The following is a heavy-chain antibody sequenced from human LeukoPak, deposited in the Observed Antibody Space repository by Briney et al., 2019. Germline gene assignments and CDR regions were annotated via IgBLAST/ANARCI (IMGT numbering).Heavy chain of an antibody. Sequence: PGGSLRLSCAASGFTFSSYWMSWVRQAPGKGLEWVANIKQDGSEKYYVDSVKGRFTISRDNAKNSLYLQMNSLRAEDTAVYYCARVRYFDWLLFDYWGQGTLVTVSS. J-gene: IGHJ4*02. CDR1: GFTFSSYW. V-gene: IGHV3-7*03. CDR3: ARVRYFDWLLFDY. D-gene: IGHD3-9*01. CDR2: IKQDGSEK.